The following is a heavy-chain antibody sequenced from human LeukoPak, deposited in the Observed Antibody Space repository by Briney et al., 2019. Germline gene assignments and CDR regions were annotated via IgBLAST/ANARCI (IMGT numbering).Heavy chain of an antibody. V-gene: IGHV4-38-2*01. Sequence: PAETLSLTCAVSGYSISSGYYWGWIRQPPGKGVGWIGIIYHSGSTYYNPSLKSRVTISVDTSKNQFSLKLSSVTAADTAVYYCAITSTIFGTYYMDVWGKGTTVTVSS. J-gene: IGHJ6*03. CDR3: AITSTIFGTYYMDV. CDR2: IYHSGST. D-gene: IGHD3-3*01. CDR1: GYSISSGYY.